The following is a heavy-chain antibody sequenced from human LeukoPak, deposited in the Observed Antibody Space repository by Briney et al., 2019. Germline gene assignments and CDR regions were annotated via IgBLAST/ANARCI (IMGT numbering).Heavy chain of an antibody. CDR1: GFTFDDYS. D-gene: IGHD2-15*01. V-gene: IGHV3-43*01. CDR3: AKSGRVATRFYYFDQ. J-gene: IGHJ4*02. CDR2: ISWDSGDT. Sequence: GGSLRLSCAASGFTFDDYSMHWVRQAPGKGLEWVSLISWDSGDTYYADSVKGRFTVSRDNSKNSLYLQMNSLRTEDTALYYCAKSGRVATRFYYFDQWGQGTLVSVSS.